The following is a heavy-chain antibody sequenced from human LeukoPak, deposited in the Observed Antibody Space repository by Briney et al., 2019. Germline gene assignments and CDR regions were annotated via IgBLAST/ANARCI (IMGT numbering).Heavy chain of an antibody. CDR3: ARGRTSTWPLREIDY. CDR1: GFALSSYS. V-gene: IGHV3-21*01. Sequence: GGSLRLSCAASGFALSSYSMNWVRQAPGEGLEWVSSISSSSDYIYYADSVKGRFTISRDNAKNSLYLQMNSLRDEDTAMYYCARGRTSTWPLREIDYWGQGTLVTVSS. CDR2: ISSSSDYI. J-gene: IGHJ4*02.